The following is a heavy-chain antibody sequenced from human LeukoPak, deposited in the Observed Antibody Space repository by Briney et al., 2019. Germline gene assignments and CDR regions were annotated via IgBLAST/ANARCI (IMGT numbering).Heavy chain of an antibody. J-gene: IGHJ4*02. V-gene: IGHV3-21*01. CDR2: ITINSQYI. D-gene: IGHD3-10*01. CDR1: GFTFRRYS. Sequence: GGTLRLPCAASGFTFRRYSMNGVRQAPGKGREWVMYITINSQYIFYTNSVKGRFTISRDNPKHTLYLQINSLRAEDTAVYFCAKFQGHYGDSEYYFDSWGQGALVTVPS. CDR3: AKFQGHYGDSEYYFDS.